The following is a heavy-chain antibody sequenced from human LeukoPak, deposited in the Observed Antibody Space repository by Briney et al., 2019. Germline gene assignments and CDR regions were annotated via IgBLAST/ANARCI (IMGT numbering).Heavy chain of an antibody. CDR3: ARGGSGDGRYFDWLLSHPNWFDP. J-gene: IGHJ5*02. Sequence: KPSETLSLTCTVSGGSISSYYWSWIRQPAGKGLEWIGRIYTSGSTNYNPSLKSRVTMSVDTSKNQFSLKLSSVTAADTAVYYCARGGSGDGRYFDWLLSHPNWFDPWGQGTLVTVSS. V-gene: IGHV4-4*07. CDR2: IYTSGST. CDR1: GGSISSYY. D-gene: IGHD3-9*01.